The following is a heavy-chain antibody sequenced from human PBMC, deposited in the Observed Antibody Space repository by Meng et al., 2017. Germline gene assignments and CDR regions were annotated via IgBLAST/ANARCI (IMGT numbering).Heavy chain of an antibody. V-gene: IGHV1-2*06. CDR1: GYPFAAYW. CDR3: ARDEDISAAGKLFGDY. J-gene: IGHJ4*02. Sequence: QVQLVQSGPEVKNPGASVKLSCKPSGYPFAAYWIHWLRQAPGQGLEWMGRIDPNNDHTQYAQNFQGRVTMTSDTSISTVYMELNGLRSDDTAVYYCARDEDISAAGKLFGDYWGQGTLVTVSS. CDR2: IDPNNDHT. D-gene: IGHD6-13*01.